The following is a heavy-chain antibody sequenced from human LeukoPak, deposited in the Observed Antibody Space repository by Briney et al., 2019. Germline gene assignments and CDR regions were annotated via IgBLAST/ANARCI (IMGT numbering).Heavy chain of an antibody. CDR1: GFTFSSYG. CDR2: ISYDVSNK. CDR3: AKDRRDYYDSSGYYFYYFDY. V-gene: IGHV3-30*18. J-gene: IGHJ4*02. D-gene: IGHD3-22*01. Sequence: GGSLRLSCAASGFTFSSYGMHWVRQAPGKGLEWVAVISYDVSNKYYADSVKGRFTISRDNSKNTLYLQMNSMRAEDTAVYYCAKDRRDYYDSSGYYFYYFDYWGQGTLVTVSS.